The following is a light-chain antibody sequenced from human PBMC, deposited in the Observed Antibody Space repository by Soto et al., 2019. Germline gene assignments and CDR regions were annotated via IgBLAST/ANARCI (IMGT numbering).Light chain of an antibody. CDR2: AAS. Sequence: DIQMTQSPSSMSASVGDRVTSTCRASQRTDKYLNWYQQKPGKGPNLLIYAASNLRTGVPSRFSGSGSGTDFTLTISSLLPEDFATYFCQQSYSTPSLTFGGGTKVDIK. CDR3: QQSYSTPSLT. J-gene: IGKJ4*01. CDR1: QRTDKY. V-gene: IGKV1-39*01.